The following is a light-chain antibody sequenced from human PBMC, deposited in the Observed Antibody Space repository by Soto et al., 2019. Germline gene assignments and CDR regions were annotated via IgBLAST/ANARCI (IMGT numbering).Light chain of an antibody. CDR1: QSVSSTY. J-gene: IGKJ5*01. V-gene: IGKV3-20*01. CDR2: GTS. CDR3: QQYGSPPIT. Sequence: EVVLTQSPATLSLSPGERATLSCRASQSVSSTYSAWYQQQPGQAPRLLMSGTSNRATGTPDRFSGSGSGTDFTLTISRLEPEDFAVYYCQQYGSPPITFGQGTRLEIK.